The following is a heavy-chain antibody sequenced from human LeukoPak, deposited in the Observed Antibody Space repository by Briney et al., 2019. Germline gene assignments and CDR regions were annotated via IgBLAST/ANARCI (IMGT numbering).Heavy chain of an antibody. CDR3: ARDSSEKGGCFDY. CDR2: ISYDGSNK. Sequence: PGRSLRLSCAASGFTFSSYGMHWVRQAPGKGLEWVAVISYDGSNKYYADSVKGRFTISRDNSKNTLYLQMNSLRAEDTAVYYCARDSSEKGGCFDYWGQGTLVTVSS. J-gene: IGHJ4*02. V-gene: IGHV3-30*03. D-gene: IGHD2-15*01. CDR1: GFTFSSYG.